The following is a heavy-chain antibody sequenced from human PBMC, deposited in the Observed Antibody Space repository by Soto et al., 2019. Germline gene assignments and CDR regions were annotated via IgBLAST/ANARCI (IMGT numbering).Heavy chain of an antibody. CDR3: ARKQAGYFYGIDY. J-gene: IGHJ4*02. D-gene: IGHD3-10*01. V-gene: IGHV4-31*03. Sequence: SETLSLSCTVSGGSITSGGYYWSWIRQHPGKGLEWLGYIYDSGSTFYNPSLKSRITLSVDTSKNQFSLKLSSVTVADTAVYFCARKQAGYFYGIDYWGQGTLVTVSS. CDR2: IYDSGST. CDR1: GGSITSGGYY.